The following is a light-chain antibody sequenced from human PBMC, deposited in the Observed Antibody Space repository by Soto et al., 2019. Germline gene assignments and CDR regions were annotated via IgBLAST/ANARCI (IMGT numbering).Light chain of an antibody. V-gene: IGKV3-20*01. CDR3: QQYGYSPIT. CDR1: QSLRSS. J-gene: IGKJ5*01. CDR2: GAS. Sequence: ETMMTQSPDTLSVSLGERATLSCRASQSLRSSLAWYQQKPGQAPRLLIYGASSRATGIPDKFSGSGSGTDFTLTIDGLEPEDFAVYYCQQYGYSPITFGQGTRLE.